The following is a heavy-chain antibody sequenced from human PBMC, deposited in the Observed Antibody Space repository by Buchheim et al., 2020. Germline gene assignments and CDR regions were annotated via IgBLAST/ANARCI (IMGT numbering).Heavy chain of an antibody. V-gene: IGHV3-21*01. CDR2: ISSSSYT. J-gene: IGHJ4*02. CDR1: GFSFSSYD. CDR3: ARANFLDY. D-gene: IGHD5-24*01. Sequence: EVQLVESGGGLVKAGGSLRLSCVASGFSFSSYDMNWVRRAPGKGLEWVSSISSSSYTYDAESVKGRFTISRDNAKNSLYLQMNSLRAEDTAVYYCARANFLDYWGQGTL.